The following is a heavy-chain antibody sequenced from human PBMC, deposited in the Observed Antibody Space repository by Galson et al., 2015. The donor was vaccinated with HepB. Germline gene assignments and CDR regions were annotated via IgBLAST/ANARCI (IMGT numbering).Heavy chain of an antibody. D-gene: IGHD5-24*01. CDR3: ARDLSRLGEEMATPTDNWFDP. V-gene: IGHV1-46*01. CDR1: GYTFTSYY. J-gene: IGHJ5*02. CDR2: INPSGGST. Sequence: SVKVSCKASGYTFTSYYMHWVRQAPGQGLEWMGIINPSGGSTSYAQKFQGRVTMTRDTSTSTVYMELSSLRSEDTAVYYCARDLSRLGEEMATPTDNWFDPWGQGTLVTVSS.